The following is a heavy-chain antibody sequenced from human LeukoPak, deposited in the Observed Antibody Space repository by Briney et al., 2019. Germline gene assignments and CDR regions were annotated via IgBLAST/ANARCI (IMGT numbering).Heavy chain of an antibody. J-gene: IGHJ6*04. CDR1: GGTFSSYA. D-gene: IGHD2-2*01. Sequence: ASVKDSCKASGGTFSSYAISWVRQAPGQGLEWMGGIIPIFGTANYAQKFQGRVTITADESTSTAYMELSSLRSEDTAVYYCARNAVPDRPFSGMDVWGKGTTVTVSS. CDR3: ARNAVPDRPFSGMDV. V-gene: IGHV1-69*13. CDR2: IIPIFGTA.